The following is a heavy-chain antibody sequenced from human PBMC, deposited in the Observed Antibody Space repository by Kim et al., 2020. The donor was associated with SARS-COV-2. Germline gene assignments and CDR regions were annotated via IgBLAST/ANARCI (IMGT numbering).Heavy chain of an antibody. J-gene: IGHJ5*02. Sequence: ASVKVSCKASGYTFTGYYMHWVRQAPGQGLEWMGWINPNSGGTNYAQKFQGWVTMTRDTSISTAYMELSRLRSDDTAVYYCARGSNRIVGDRIAWFDPWGQGTLVTVSS. CDR1: GYTFTGYY. V-gene: IGHV1-2*04. CDR3: ARGSNRIVGDRIAWFDP. CDR2: INPNSGGT. D-gene: IGHD1-26*01.